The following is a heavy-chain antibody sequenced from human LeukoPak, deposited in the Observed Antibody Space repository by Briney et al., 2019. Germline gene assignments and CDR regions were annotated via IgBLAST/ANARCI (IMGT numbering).Heavy chain of an antibody. J-gene: IGHJ4*02. CDR1: GYTFTDYY. V-gene: IGHV1-2*02. Sequence: ASVKVSCKASGYTFTDYYMHWVRQAPGQGLEWMGWISPNSGGTNYAQKFQGRVTMTRDTSISTAYMELSRLRSDDTAVYYCAREVITMVRGVTNFDYWGQGTLVTVSS. CDR2: ISPNSGGT. CDR3: AREVITMVRGVTNFDY. D-gene: IGHD3-10*01.